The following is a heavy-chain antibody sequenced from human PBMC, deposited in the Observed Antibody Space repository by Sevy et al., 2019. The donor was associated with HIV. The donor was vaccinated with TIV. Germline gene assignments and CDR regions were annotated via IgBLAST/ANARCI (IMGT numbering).Heavy chain of an antibody. D-gene: IGHD3-22*01. CDR2: VRGSGGNT. V-gene: IGHV3-23*01. CDR1: GFTFSSYA. Sequence: GGSLRLSCAASGFTFSSYAMNWVRQAPGKVLEWVSAVRGSGGNTYYADSVKGRFTISRDNSKSTLYLQMNSLRAEDTALYNCAKDQGESSGYYPLGAFDIWGQGTVVTVSS. CDR3: AKDQGESSGYYPLGAFDI. J-gene: IGHJ3*02.